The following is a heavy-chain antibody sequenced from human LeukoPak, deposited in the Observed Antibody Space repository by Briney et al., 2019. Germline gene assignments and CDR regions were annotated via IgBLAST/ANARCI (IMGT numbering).Heavy chain of an antibody. V-gene: IGHV1-2*02. D-gene: IGHD3-9*01. CDR3: ARARYFDWLPQYNWFDP. CDR2: INPNSGGT. Sequence: ASVKVSCKASGYTFTGYYLHCVRQAPGQGLEWMGWINPNSGGTNYTQKFQGRVTMTRDTSISTAYMELSRLRSDDTAVYYCARARYFDWLPQYNWFDPWGQGTLVTVSS. J-gene: IGHJ5*02. CDR1: GYTFTGYY.